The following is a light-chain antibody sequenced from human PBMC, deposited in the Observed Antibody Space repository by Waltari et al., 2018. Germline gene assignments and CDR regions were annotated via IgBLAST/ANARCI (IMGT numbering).Light chain of an antibody. CDR2: LGS. CDR1: QSLLHSDGYNY. J-gene: IGKJ4*01. V-gene: IGKV2-28*01. Sequence: DIVMTQSPLSLSVTSGESASIPCRSSQSLLHSDGYNYLDWYLQKPGQSPQLLIYLGSNRAPGVPDRFSGSGSGTDFTLKISRVEAEDVAIYYCQQYYNAPLTFGGGTKVEIK. CDR3: QQYYNAPLT.